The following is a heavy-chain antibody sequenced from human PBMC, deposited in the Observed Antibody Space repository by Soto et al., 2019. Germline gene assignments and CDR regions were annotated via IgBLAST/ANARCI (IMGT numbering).Heavy chain of an antibody. V-gene: IGHV3-23*01. CDR3: AKMLTMVRGVTGLRDFDF. CDR1: GFTFSSYA. J-gene: IGHJ4*02. CDR2: ISGPGATI. D-gene: IGHD3-10*01. Sequence: EVQLLEAGGNLIQPGGSLRLSCAASGFTFSSYAMSWVRQAPGQGLEWLSAISGPGATIYYADSVKGRLTISRDKSKNTLYLQMNSLTAEDTAVYYCAKMLTMVRGVTGLRDFDFWGQGTLVTVSS.